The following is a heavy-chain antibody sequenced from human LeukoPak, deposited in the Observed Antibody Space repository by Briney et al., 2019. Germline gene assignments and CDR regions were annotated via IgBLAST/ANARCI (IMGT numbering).Heavy chain of an antibody. J-gene: IGHJ6*03. CDR1: GFTFDDYT. V-gene: IGHV3-43*01. CDR3: AKDAMVRGVTRYMDV. CDR2: ISWDGGST. D-gene: IGHD3-10*01. Sequence: GGSLRLSCAASGFTFDDYTMHWVRHAPGKGLEWVSLISWDGGSTYYADSVKGRFTISRDNSKNSLYLQMNRLRTEDTALYYCAKDAMVRGVTRYMDVWGKGTTVTVSS.